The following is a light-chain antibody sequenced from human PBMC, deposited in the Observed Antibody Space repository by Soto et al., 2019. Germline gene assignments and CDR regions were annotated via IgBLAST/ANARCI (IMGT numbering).Light chain of an antibody. CDR3: SSYAGDNNLV. Sequence: QSALTQPPSASGSPGQSVTISCTGTSSDVGGYDYVSWYQQHPGEAPKLLISEVTKRPSGVPDRFSGSKSGNTASLTVSGLQADDEADYYCSSYAGDNNLVFGGGTKLTVL. V-gene: IGLV2-8*01. J-gene: IGLJ3*02. CDR1: SSDVGGYDY. CDR2: EVT.